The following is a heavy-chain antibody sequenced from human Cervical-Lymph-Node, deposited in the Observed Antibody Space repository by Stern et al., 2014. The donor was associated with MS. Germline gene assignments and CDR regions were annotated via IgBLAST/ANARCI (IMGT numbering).Heavy chain of an antibody. D-gene: IGHD3-3*01. Sequence: QVQLVESGAEARAPGASLKVYCKASGYIFTDYYLHWVRQAPGQGLEWLGWINPNSGGTNYAQNFQGRVTMTRDTSISTAYMELRWLGSADTAVYYCARGSGTAYDLRGDYWGQGTLVTVSS. CDR1: GYIFTDYY. CDR3: ARGSGTAYDLRGDY. CDR2: INPNSGGT. J-gene: IGHJ4*01. V-gene: IGHV1-2*02.